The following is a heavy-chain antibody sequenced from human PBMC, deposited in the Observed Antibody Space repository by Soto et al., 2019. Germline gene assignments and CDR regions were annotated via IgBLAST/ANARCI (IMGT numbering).Heavy chain of an antibody. CDR1: GYFINNYY. D-gene: IGHD3-9*01. Sequence: HSETLALTCTVSGYFINNYYWSWVRQPPGRGLEWVAYIHYSGNTNYNPSLESRVTISIDTSKNQFSLKLRSVTAADTAVYYCARHPFSNFDWFDPWGQGTLVTVSS. CDR2: IHYSGNT. J-gene: IGHJ5*02. CDR3: ARHPFSNFDWFDP. V-gene: IGHV4-59*01.